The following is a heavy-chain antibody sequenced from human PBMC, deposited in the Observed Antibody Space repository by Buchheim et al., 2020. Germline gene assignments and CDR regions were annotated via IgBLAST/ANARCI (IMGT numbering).Heavy chain of an antibody. CDR2: MNPNSGNT. CDR1: GYTFTSYD. Sequence: QVQLVQSGAEVKKPGASVKVSCKASGYTFTSYDINWVRQATGQGLEWMGWMNPNSGNTGYAQKFQGRVTMTRNTSISTAYMELSSLRSEDTAVDYCARGGYSSSWGLGLVNYYYGMDVWGQGTT. CDR3: ARGGYSSSWGLGLVNYYYGMDV. D-gene: IGHD6-13*01. V-gene: IGHV1-8*01. J-gene: IGHJ6*02.